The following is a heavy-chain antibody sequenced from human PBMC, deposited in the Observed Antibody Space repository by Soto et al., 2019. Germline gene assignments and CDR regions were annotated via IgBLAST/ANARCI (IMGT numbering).Heavy chain of an antibody. J-gene: IGHJ3*01. CDR3: AKIAARAAGGF. Sequence: EVQLLESGGGLVQPGGSLRLSCAASGFTFSSYAMSWVRQAPGKGLEWVSAISGSGGSTYYANSVKGRFTISRDNYKNPLYLQMSSLRAEDTDVYSCAKIAARAAGGFWGQGTMVTVSS. CDR2: ISGSGGST. CDR1: GFTFSSYA. V-gene: IGHV3-23*01. D-gene: IGHD6-6*01.